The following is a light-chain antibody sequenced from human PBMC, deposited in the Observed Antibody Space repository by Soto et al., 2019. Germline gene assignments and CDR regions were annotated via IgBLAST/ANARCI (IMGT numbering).Light chain of an antibody. V-gene: IGKV1-5*03. J-gene: IGKJ1*01. CDR3: QQYNTYWT. Sequence: IQMTQSPSTLSASVGDRVTITCRASQSISNWLAWYQQKPGKAPKVLIYKASILESGVPSRFSGSGSGTEFTLTLSSLQPDDFATYYCQQYNTYWTFGQGTKVDIK. CDR1: QSISNW. CDR2: KAS.